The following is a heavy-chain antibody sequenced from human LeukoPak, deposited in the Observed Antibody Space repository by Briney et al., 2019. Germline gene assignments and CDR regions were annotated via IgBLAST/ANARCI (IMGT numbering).Heavy chain of an antibody. CDR1: GFTFSSYW. Sequence: GGSLRLSCAASGFTFSSYWMSWVRQAPGKGLKWVANIKQDGSEKYYVDSVKGRFTISRDNAKNSLYLQMNSLRAEDTAVYYCARTKRANSGGFDYWGQGTLVTVSS. V-gene: IGHV3-7*01. CDR2: IKQDGSEK. CDR3: ARTKRANSGGFDY. J-gene: IGHJ4*02. D-gene: IGHD5-24*01.